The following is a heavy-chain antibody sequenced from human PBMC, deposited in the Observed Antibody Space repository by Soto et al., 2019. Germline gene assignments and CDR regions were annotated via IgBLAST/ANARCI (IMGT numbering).Heavy chain of an antibody. CDR1: RYSVRGSA. D-gene: IGHD3-3*01. CDR3: AKFYEVARRRYYFDY. J-gene: IGHJ4*02. Sequence: PGGSLRLSCAASRYSVRGSAMIWARQASGEGLEWVSAISGSGGSTYYADSVKGRFTISRDNSKNTLYLQMNSLRAEDTAVYYCAKFYEVARRRYYFDYWGQGTLVTVSS. CDR2: ISGSGGST. V-gene: IGHV3-23*01.